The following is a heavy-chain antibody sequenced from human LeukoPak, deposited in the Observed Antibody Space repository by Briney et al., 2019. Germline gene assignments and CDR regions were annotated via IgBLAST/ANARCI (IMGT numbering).Heavy chain of an antibody. J-gene: IGHJ4*02. CDR3: ARELDLAWNDLETLDY. D-gene: IGHD1-1*01. CDR2: ISSGSSSI. CDR1: GFTFSNYN. Sequence: PGGSLRLSCAGSGFTFSNYNMNWVRQTPGKGLEWVSSISSGSSSIYYADSVKGRFTISRDNAKNSLYLQMNSLRAEDTAVYYCARELDLAWNDLETLDYWGQGTLVTVSS. V-gene: IGHV3-21*01.